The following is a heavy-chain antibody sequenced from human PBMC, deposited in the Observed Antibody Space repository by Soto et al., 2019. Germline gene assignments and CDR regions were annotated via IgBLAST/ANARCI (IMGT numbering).Heavy chain of an antibody. V-gene: IGHV3-9*01. J-gene: IGHJ3*02. D-gene: IGHD3-10*01. CDR3: AKDRDYYGSGSYYKDAFDI. CDR1: GFTFDDYA. CDR2: ISWNSGSI. Sequence: EAQLVESGGGLVQPGRSLRLSCAASGFTFDDYAMHWVRQAPGKGLEWVSGISWNSGSIGYADSVKGRFTISRDNAKNSLYLQMNSLRAEDTALYYCAKDRDYYGSGSYYKDAFDIWGQGTMVTVSS.